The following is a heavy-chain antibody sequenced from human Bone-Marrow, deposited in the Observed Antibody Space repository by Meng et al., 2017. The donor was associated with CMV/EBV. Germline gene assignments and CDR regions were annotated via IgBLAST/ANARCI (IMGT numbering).Heavy chain of an antibody. Sequence: ETLSLTCAASGFTFSSYWMSWVRQAPGKGLEWVANIKQDGSEKYYVDSVKGRFTISRDNAKNSLYLQMNSLRAEDTAVYYCARDFRESYYDFWSGYYNYYYGMDVWGQGTTVTVSS. J-gene: IGHJ6*02. V-gene: IGHV3-7*01. CDR1: GFTFSSYW. D-gene: IGHD3-3*01. CDR3: ARDFRESYYDFWSGYYNYYYGMDV. CDR2: IKQDGSEK.